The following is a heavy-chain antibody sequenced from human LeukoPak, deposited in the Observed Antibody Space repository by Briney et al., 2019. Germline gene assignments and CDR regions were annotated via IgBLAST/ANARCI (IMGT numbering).Heavy chain of an antibody. J-gene: IGHJ6*03. CDR3: VRDGSSWYYYYYYYMDV. D-gene: IGHD6-13*01. V-gene: IGHV3-33*01. CDR1: GFTFSSYG. Sequence: PGRSLRLSCAASGFTFSSYGVHWVRQAPGKGLEWVAVIWYDGSNKYYADSVKGRFTISRDNSKNTLYLQMNSMRAEDTAVYYCVRDGSSWYYYYYYYMDVWGKGTTVTVSS. CDR2: IWYDGSNK.